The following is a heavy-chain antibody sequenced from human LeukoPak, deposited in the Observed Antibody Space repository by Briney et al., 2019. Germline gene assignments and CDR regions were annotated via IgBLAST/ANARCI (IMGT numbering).Heavy chain of an antibody. V-gene: IGHV1-69*13. J-gene: IGHJ4*02. CDR2: IIPIFGTA. Sequence: ASVKVPCKASGGTFSSYAISWVRQAPGQGLEWMGGIIPIFGTANYAQKFQGRVTITADESTSTAYMELSSLRSEDTAVYYCARDHRASTLTIFGVVPIWGQGTLVTVSS. CDR1: GGTFSSYA. D-gene: IGHD3-3*01. CDR3: ARDHRASTLTIFGVVPI.